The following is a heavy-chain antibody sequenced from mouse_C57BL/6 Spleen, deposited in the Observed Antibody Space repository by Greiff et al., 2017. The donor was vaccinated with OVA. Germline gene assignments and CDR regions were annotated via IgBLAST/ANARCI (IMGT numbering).Heavy chain of an antibody. CDR2: ISYSGST. D-gene: IGHD2-4*01. CDR3: AREGGYDYLGYFDY. J-gene: IGHJ2*01. Sequence: EVQLQESGPGMVKPSQSLSLTCTVTGYSITSGYDWHWIRHFPGNKLEWMGYISYSGSTNYNPSLKSRISITHDTSKNHFFLKLNSVTTEDTATYYCAREGGYDYLGYFDYWGQGTTLTVSS. V-gene: IGHV3-1*01. CDR1: GYSITSGYD.